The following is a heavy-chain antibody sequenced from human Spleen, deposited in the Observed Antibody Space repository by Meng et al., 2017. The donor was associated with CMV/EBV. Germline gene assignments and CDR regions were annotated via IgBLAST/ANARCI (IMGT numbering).Heavy chain of an antibody. CDR3: TSPYGSGSYYPRFDP. J-gene: IGHJ5*02. CDR2: IRSKANSYAT. Sequence: GESLKISCAASGFTFSGSAMHWVRQASGKGLEWVGRIRSKANSYATAYAASVKGRFTISRDDSKNTAYLQMNSLKTEDTAVYYCTSPYGSGSYYPRFDPWGQGTLVTVSS. V-gene: IGHV3-73*01. D-gene: IGHD3-10*01. CDR1: GFTFSGSA.